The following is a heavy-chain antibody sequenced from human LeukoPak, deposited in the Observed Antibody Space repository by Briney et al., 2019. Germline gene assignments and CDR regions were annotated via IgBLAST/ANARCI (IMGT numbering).Heavy chain of an antibody. J-gene: IGHJ3*02. CDR2: ISYDGSNK. CDR3: ALGYCSSTSCYTVGHAFDI. Sequence: QTGGSLRLSCAASGFTFSSYAIHWVRQAPGKGLEWVAVISYDGSNKYYADSVKGRFTISRDNSKNALYLQMNSLRAEDTAVYYCALGYCSSTSCYTVGHAFDIWGQGTMVTVSS. D-gene: IGHD2-2*02. V-gene: IGHV3-30-3*01. CDR1: GFTFSSYA.